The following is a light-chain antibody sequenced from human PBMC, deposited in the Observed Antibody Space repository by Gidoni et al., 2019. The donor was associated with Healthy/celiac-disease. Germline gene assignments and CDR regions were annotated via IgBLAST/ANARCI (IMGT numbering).Light chain of an antibody. CDR2: AAS. Sequence: IQMTQSPSSFSASVGDRVTITCRASQCISNSLAWYQQKPGKAPKLLLYAASRLESGVPSRFSGSGSGTDYTLTISSLQPEDFATYYCQQYYSTPLTFXGXTKVEIK. CDR3: QQYYSTPLT. CDR1: QCISNS. V-gene: IGKV1-NL1*01. J-gene: IGKJ4*01.